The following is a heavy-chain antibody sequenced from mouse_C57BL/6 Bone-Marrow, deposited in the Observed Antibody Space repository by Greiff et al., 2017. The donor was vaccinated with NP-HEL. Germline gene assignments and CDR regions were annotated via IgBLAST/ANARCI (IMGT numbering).Heavy chain of an antibody. Sequence: EVMLVESGGGLVKPGGSLKLSCAASGFTFSDYGMHWVRQAPEKGLEWVAYISSGSSTIYYADTVKGRFTISSDNAKNTLFLQMTSLRSEDTAMYYCARTDGYYSYYAMDYWGQGTSVTVSA. V-gene: IGHV5-17*01. J-gene: IGHJ4*01. D-gene: IGHD2-3*01. CDR3: ARTDGYYSYYAMDY. CDR2: ISSGSSTI. CDR1: GFTFSDYG.